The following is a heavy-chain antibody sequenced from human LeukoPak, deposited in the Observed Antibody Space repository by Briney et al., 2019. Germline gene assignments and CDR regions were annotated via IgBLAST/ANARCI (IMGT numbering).Heavy chain of an antibody. D-gene: IGHD2-15*01. J-gene: IGHJ4*02. CDR3: ARMGVVVAAGGF. Sequence: ASVKVSCKASGYTFTGYYMHWVRQAPGQGLEWMGWINPNSGGTDYAQKFQGRVTMTRDTSISTAYMELSRLRSDDTAVYYCARMGVVVAAGGFWGQGTLVTVSS. V-gene: IGHV1-2*02. CDR1: GYTFTGYY. CDR2: INPNSGGT.